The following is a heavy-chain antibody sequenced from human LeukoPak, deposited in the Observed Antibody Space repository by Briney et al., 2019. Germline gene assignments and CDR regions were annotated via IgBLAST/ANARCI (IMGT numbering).Heavy chain of an antibody. CDR3: ARGRSITIFGVVDNWSDP. D-gene: IGHD3-3*01. J-gene: IGHJ5*02. Sequence: GESLKISCKGSGYTFTSYGISWVRQAPGQGLEWMGWISAYNGNTNYAQKLQGRVTMTTDTSTSTAYMELRSLRSDDTAVYYCARGRSITIFGVVDNWSDPWGQGTLVTVSS. CDR2: ISAYNGNT. CDR1: GYTFTSYG. V-gene: IGHV1-18*01.